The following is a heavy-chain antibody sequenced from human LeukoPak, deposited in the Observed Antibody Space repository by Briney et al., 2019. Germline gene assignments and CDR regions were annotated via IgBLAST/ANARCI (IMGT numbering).Heavy chain of an antibody. CDR1: GFTFSSYS. D-gene: IGHD6-13*01. V-gene: IGHV3-21*01. Sequence: GGSLRLSCAASGFTFSSYSMNWVRQAQGKGLEWVSSISSSSSYIYYADSVKGRFTISRDNAKNSLYLQMNSLRAEDTAVYYCARWGIAAAGTMWGPDAFDIWGQGTMVTVSS. CDR3: ARWGIAAAGTMWGPDAFDI. J-gene: IGHJ3*02. CDR2: ISSSSSYI.